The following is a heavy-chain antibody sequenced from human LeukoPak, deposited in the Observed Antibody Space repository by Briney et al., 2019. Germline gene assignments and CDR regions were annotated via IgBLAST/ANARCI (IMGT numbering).Heavy chain of an antibody. CDR2: IIPIFGTA. D-gene: IGHD3-22*01. Sequence: ASVKVSCKASGGTFSSYAISWVRQAPGQGLEWMGGIIPIFGTANYAQKFQGRVTITTDESTSTAYMELSSLRSEDTAVYYCARAGGNYYDSSGYPPTYWGQGTLVTVSS. V-gene: IGHV1-69*05. CDR1: GGTFSSYA. CDR3: ARAGGNYYDSSGYPPTY. J-gene: IGHJ4*02.